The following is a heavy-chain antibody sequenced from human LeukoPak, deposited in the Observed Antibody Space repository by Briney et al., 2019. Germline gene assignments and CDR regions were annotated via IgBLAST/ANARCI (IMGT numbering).Heavy chain of an antibody. CDR1: GFTFSSYA. CDR3: LRRGSGSYYVSDAFDI. J-gene: IGHJ3*02. CDR2: ISGSGGST. Sequence: GGSLRLSCAASGFTFSSYAMSWVRQAPGKGLEWVSAISGSGGSTYYADSVKGRFTISRDNSKNTLYLQMNSLRAEDTAVYYCLRRGSGSYYVSDAFDIWGQGTMVTVSS. V-gene: IGHV3-23*01. D-gene: IGHD3-10*01.